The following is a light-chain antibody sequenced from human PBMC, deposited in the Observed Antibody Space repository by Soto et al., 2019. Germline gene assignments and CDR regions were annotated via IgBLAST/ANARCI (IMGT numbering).Light chain of an antibody. CDR3: QQSDSTPYT. CDR1: QSISSH. V-gene: IGKV1-39*01. Sequence: DIQMTQSPSSLSASVGDRVTITCRASQSISSHLNWYQQKPGKAPKLLIYAASNLQSGVPSRYSGSGSGTDFTLTISSLQPEDFATYYCQQSDSTPYTFGQGTKLEIK. J-gene: IGKJ2*01. CDR2: AAS.